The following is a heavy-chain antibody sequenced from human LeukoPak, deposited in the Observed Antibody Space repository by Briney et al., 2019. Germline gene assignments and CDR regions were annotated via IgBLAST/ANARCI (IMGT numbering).Heavy chain of an antibody. Sequence: GGSLRLSCAASGFTFSGYWMSWVRQAPGKGLEGVANIKQDGSEKYYVDSVKGRFTISRDNAKNSLYLQMNSLRAEDTAVYYCARVLRYCSGGNCYSGGLGYMDVWGKGTTVTISS. J-gene: IGHJ6*03. CDR1: GFTFSGYW. D-gene: IGHD2-15*01. CDR3: ARVLRYCSGGNCYSGGLGYMDV. CDR2: IKQDGSEK. V-gene: IGHV3-7*03.